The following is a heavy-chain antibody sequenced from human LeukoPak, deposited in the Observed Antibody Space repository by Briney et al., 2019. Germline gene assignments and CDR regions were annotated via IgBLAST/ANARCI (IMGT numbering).Heavy chain of an antibody. D-gene: IGHD2-2*01. CDR3: AKDLDCSSTSCYPDY. V-gene: IGHV3-23*01. Sequence: GGSLRLSCAASGFTFSSYTMSWVRQAPGKGLEWVLAMSGSGGSTYYADSVKGRFTISRDNSKNTLYLQMNSLRAEDTAVYYCAKDLDCSSTSCYPDYWGQGTLVTVSS. CDR1: GFTFSSYT. CDR2: MSGSGGST. J-gene: IGHJ4*02.